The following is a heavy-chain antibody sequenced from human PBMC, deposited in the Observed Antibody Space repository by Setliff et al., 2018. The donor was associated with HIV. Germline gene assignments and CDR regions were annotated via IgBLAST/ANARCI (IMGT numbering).Heavy chain of an antibody. CDR1: GFTFSSHS. J-gene: IGHJ4*02. D-gene: IGHD3-3*01. V-gene: IGHV3-48*01. CDR3: ARDVSWRVRTYIDY. Sequence: GGSLRLSCAASGFTFSSHSMNWVRQAPGKGLEWITYISGSGSTIYYADSVKGRFTISRDNAKNSLYLQMNSLRAEDTAVYYCARDVSWRVRTYIDYWGQGALVTVSS. CDR2: ISGSGSTI.